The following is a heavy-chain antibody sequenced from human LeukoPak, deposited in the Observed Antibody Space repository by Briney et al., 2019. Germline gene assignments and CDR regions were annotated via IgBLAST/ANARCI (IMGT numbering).Heavy chain of an antibody. Sequence: GGSLRLSCAASGFTFSSYWMSCVRQAPGKGLERVANIKQDVSEKHYVDSVKGRFTISRNNAKNSLYLQMNSLRAEDTAVYYCARYCSGGSCTYYYYGMDVWGKGTTVTVSS. CDR2: IKQDVSEK. CDR3: ARYCSGGSCTYYYYGMDV. CDR1: GFTFSSYW. D-gene: IGHD2-15*01. V-gene: IGHV3-7*03. J-gene: IGHJ6*04.